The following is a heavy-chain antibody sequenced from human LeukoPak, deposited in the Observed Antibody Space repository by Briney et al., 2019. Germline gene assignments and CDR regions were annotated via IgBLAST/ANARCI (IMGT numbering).Heavy chain of an antibody. CDR3: ARGYDIDV. CDR2: IYYTGTT. J-gene: IGHJ6*02. V-gene: IGHV4-59*01. Sequence: PSETLPLTCTVSGGSISNYYWSWIRQPPGKALEWIGYIYYTGTTKYNPSLKSRATISLDTSKNQFSLKLTSATAADTALFFCARGYDIDVWGQGTTVTVSS. CDR1: GGSISNYY.